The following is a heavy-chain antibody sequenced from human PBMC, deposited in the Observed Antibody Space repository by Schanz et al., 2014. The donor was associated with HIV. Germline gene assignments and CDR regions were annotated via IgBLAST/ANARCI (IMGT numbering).Heavy chain of an antibody. D-gene: IGHD3-22*01. J-gene: IGHJ4*02. CDR2: ISESGGRS. V-gene: IGHV3-23*04. CDR3: AKPEYDSRGNSQSHFDY. Sequence: EGQLVESGGGLVQPGGSLRLSCAASGFTFNNYAMTWVRQAPGKGLEWVSSISESGGRSYYADSVNGRFTISRDNSRNTLYLQMTTLRIDDTAVYYCAKPEYDSRGNSQSHFDYWGQGTLVTVSS. CDR1: GFTFNNYA.